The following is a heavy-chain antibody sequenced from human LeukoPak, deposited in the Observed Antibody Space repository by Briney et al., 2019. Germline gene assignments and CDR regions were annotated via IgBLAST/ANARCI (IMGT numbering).Heavy chain of an antibody. D-gene: IGHD2-2*02. CDR3: ARDHLLGYCSSTSCYTGSYSYYYGMDV. J-gene: IGHJ6*02. Sequence: ASVTVSSTASGYTFTIYGISWVRQAPGQGLEWMGWISAYNGNTNYAQKLQGRVTMTTDTSTSTAYMELRSLRSDDTAVYYCARDHLLGYCSSTSCYTGSYSYYYGMDVWAKGPRSPSP. CDR1: GYTFTIYG. CDR2: ISAYNGNT. V-gene: IGHV1-18*01.